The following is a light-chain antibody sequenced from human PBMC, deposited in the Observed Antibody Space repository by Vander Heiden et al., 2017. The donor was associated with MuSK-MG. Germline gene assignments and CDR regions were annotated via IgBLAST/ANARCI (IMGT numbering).Light chain of an antibody. CDR3: QQRTNGPPIFT. J-gene: IGKJ3*01. Sequence: EIVLTQSPATLSLSPGERATLSCRASQSVSRYLAWYQQKPGQAPRLLIYEASNRATGIPARFSGSGSGTDFTLTISSLEPDDFAVYYCQQRTNGPPIFTFGHGTKVDIK. V-gene: IGKV3-11*01. CDR1: QSVSRY. CDR2: EAS.